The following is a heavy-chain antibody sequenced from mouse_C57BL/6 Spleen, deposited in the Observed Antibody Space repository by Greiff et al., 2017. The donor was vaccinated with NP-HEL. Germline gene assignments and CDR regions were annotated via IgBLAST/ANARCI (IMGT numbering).Heavy chain of an antibody. J-gene: IGHJ1*03. Sequence: EVMLVESGGGLVQPGGSMKLSCAASGFTFSDAWMDWVRQSPEKGLEWVAEIRNKANNHATYYAESVKGRFTISRDDSKSSVYLQMNSLRAEDTGIYYCTLYYGSSYPYFDVWGTGTTVTVSS. CDR2: IRNKANNHAT. D-gene: IGHD1-1*01. CDR3: TLYYGSSYPYFDV. V-gene: IGHV6-6*01. CDR1: GFTFSDAW.